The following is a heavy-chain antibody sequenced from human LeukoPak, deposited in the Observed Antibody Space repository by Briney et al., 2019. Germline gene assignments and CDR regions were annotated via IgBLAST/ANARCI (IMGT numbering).Heavy chain of an antibody. CDR3: AKEEDGYYGSTPSLFDY. J-gene: IGHJ4*02. Sequence: GGSLRLSCAASGFTFSSYAMSWVRQAPGKGLEWVSAISGSGGSTYYADSVKGRFTISRDNSKNTLCLQMNSLRAEDTAVYYCAKEEDGYYGSTPSLFDYWGQGTLVTVSS. CDR1: GFTFSSYA. CDR2: ISGSGGST. V-gene: IGHV3-23*01. D-gene: IGHD3-10*01.